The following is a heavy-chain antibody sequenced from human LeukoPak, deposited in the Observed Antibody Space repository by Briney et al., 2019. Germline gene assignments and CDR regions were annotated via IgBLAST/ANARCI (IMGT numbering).Heavy chain of an antibody. Sequence: PGGSLRLSCAASGFSVTSNHMNWVRQAPGKGLEWVSGISDSGGRTYYAESVKGRFTISRDNSKNTLYLQMNSLRVEDTAVYYCAKDLPTKCRGDCPSDYWGQGTLVTVSS. CDR3: AKDLPTKCRGDCPSDY. CDR1: GFSVTSNH. D-gene: IGHD2-21*02. J-gene: IGHJ4*02. CDR2: ISDSGGRT. V-gene: IGHV3-23*01.